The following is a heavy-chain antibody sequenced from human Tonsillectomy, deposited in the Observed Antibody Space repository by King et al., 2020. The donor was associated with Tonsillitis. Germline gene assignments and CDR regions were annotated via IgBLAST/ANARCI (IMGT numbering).Heavy chain of an antibody. CDR3: AKYSYCSSTSCRYPDMDV. CDR2: ISGSGGGT. D-gene: IGHD2-2*01. CDR1: GFTFSTYA. Sequence: VQLVESGGDLVQPGGSLRLSCAASGFTFSTYAMSWVRQAPGKGLEWVSAISGSGGGTYYADSVKGRFTISRDNSKNTLYLQMNSLRAEDTAVYYCAKYSYCSSTSCRYPDMDVWGQGPTVTVSS. J-gene: IGHJ6*02. V-gene: IGHV3-23*04.